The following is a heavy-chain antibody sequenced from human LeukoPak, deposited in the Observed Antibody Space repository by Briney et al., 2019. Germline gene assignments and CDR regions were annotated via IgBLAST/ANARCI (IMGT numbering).Heavy chain of an antibody. Sequence: ASVKVSCKASGYTFTNYEINWVRPAAGHGLEWMGWMNPNSGDTAYAQKFQGRITMTRSTSIPTAYMELSGLRSEDTAVYYCARGLGSYDSSELTWPMISFWGQGTQVTVSS. D-gene: IGHD3-22*01. CDR3: ARGLGSYDSSELTWPMISF. CDR1: GYTFTNYE. CDR2: MNPNSGDT. J-gene: IGHJ4*02. V-gene: IGHV1-8*01.